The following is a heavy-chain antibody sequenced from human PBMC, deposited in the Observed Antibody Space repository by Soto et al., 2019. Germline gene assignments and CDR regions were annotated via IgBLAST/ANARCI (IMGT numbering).Heavy chain of an antibody. CDR3: ARVLLGNYYDSSGPFDY. J-gene: IGHJ4*02. CDR1: GFTVSSNY. V-gene: IGHV3-53*01. Sequence: GGSLRLSCAASGFTVSSNYMSWVRQAPGKGLEWVSVIYSGGSTYYADSVKGRFTISRDNSKNTLYLQMNSLRAEDTAVYYCARVLLGNYYDSSGPFDYWGQGTLVTVSS. D-gene: IGHD3-22*01. CDR2: IYSGGST.